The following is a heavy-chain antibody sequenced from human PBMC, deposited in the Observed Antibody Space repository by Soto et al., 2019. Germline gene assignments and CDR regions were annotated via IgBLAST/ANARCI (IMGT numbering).Heavy chain of an antibody. CDR3: AKRTSGTTWGESDY. V-gene: IGHV1-18*04. CDR2: ISGYSGNA. D-gene: IGHD4-17*01. Sequence: QVQVMQSGAEVKKPGDSVKVSCKTSGYIFSDYGINWVRQAPGQGLEWMGWISGYSGNANLAQKFQGRVTMTTDKSTRTAYMELRRLRSDYTAVYYCAKRTSGTTWGESDYWGQGTLVTVSS. CDR1: GYIFSDYG. J-gene: IGHJ4*02.